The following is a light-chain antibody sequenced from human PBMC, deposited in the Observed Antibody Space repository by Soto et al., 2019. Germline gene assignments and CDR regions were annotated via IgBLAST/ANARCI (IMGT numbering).Light chain of an antibody. V-gene: IGKV1-6*01. CDR3: LQDYNYPRT. Sequence: AIQMTQSPSSLSASVGDRVTITCRARQGIRNDLGWYQQKPGKAPKLLVYAASSLQSGVPSRFSGSGSGTDFTLTISSLQPEDFATYYCLQDYNYPRTFGQGTKVEIK. CDR1: QGIRND. J-gene: IGKJ1*01. CDR2: AAS.